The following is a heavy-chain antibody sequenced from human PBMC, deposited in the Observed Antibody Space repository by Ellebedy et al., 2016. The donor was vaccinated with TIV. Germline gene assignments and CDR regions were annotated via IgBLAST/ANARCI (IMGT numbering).Heavy chain of an antibody. Sequence: ASVKVSCKAFGGTFSTYALNWVRQAPGQGLEWIGAFLPMFGTATSAQKFQGRVTITTDESMTTAYMEVRSLRSDDTAVYYCATYHYGSGSPFDYWGQGTLVTVSS. CDR1: GGTFSTYA. CDR2: FLPMFGTA. J-gene: IGHJ4*02. CDR3: ATYHYGSGSPFDY. D-gene: IGHD3-10*01. V-gene: IGHV1-69*05.